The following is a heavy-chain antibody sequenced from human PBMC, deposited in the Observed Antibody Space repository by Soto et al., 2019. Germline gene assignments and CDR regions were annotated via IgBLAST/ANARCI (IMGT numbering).Heavy chain of an antibody. D-gene: IGHD2-2*01. V-gene: IGHV1-69*02. CDR2: TIPILGIT. CDR3: ARAPRGCSGTGCYRFDS. Sequence: GASVKVSCKSSGGTFSRYTFSWVRQAPEQGLEWMGRTIPILGITNYAQKFRGRVTITADEFTSTVYMELSSLRSDDTALYYCARAPRGCSGTGCYRFDSWGQGTLVTVSS. J-gene: IGHJ4*02. CDR1: GGTFSRYT.